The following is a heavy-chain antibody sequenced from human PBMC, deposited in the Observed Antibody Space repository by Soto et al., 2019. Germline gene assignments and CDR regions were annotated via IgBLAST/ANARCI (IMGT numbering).Heavy chain of an antibody. Sequence: ASVKVSCKASGYTFTSYYMHWVRQAPGQGLEWMGIINPSGGSTSYAQKFQGRVTLTRDTSTSTVYMELSSLRSEDTAVYYCARDLVATDYGMDVWGQGTTVTVSS. V-gene: IGHV1-46*01. D-gene: IGHD5-12*01. J-gene: IGHJ6*02. CDR1: GYTFTSYY. CDR3: ARDLVATDYGMDV. CDR2: INPSGGST.